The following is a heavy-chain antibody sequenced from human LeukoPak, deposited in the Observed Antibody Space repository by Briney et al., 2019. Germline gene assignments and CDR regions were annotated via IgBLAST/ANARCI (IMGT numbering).Heavy chain of an antibody. J-gene: IGHJ3*01. CDR1: GGSLSSGGYY. Sequence: SETLSLTCTVSGGSLSSGGYYWSWIRQHPGEGLEWIGYIYYSGSTNYNPSVRSRVTMSIDTSKKQFYLKVTSVTAADTAVYYCARAIVRVTDAFDLWDQGTTATVSS. CDR3: ARAIVRVTDAFDL. V-gene: IGHV4-61*08. D-gene: IGHD1-26*01. CDR2: IYYSGST.